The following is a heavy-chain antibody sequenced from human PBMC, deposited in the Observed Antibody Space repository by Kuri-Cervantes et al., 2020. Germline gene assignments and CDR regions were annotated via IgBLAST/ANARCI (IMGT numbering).Heavy chain of an antibody. J-gene: IGHJ6*03. CDR2: IIPIFGTA. CDR3: ARARRTDYKVRGHYYYYMDV. V-gene: IGHV1-69*13. CDR1: GGTFSSYA. Sequence: SVKVSCKASGGTFSSYAISWVRQAPGQGLEWMGGIIPIFGTANYAQKFQGRVTITADESASTAYMELSSLRSEDTAVYYWARARRTDYKVRGHYYYYMDVWGKGTTVTVSS. D-gene: IGHD3-10*01.